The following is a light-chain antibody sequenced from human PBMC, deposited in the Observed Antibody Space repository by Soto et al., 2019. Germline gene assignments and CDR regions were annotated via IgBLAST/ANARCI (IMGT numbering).Light chain of an antibody. V-gene: IGLV2-14*01. CDR2: EVS. CDR3: SSYTSSSTLVV. J-gene: IGLJ2*01. Sequence: QSALTQPASVSGSPGQSITISCTGSSSDVGDYNYVSWYQQHPGKAPQLMIYEVSNRPSGVSNRFSGSKSGNTASLTISGLQAEDEADYYCSSYTSSSTLVVFGGGTKVTVL. CDR1: SSDVGDYNY.